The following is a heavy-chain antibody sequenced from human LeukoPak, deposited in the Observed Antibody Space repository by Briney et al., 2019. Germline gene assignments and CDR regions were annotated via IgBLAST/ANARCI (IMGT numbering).Heavy chain of an antibody. J-gene: IGHJ3*02. CDR1: GGSISSYY. Sequence: PSETLSLTCTVSGGSISSYYWSWIRQHPGKGLEWIGYIYYSGRTYYNPSLKSRVTISVDTSKNQFSLKLSSVTAADTAVYYCAREEVVTGRNAFDIWGQGTMVTVSS. V-gene: IGHV4-59*06. CDR3: AREEVVTGRNAFDI. CDR2: IYYSGRT. D-gene: IGHD2-21*02.